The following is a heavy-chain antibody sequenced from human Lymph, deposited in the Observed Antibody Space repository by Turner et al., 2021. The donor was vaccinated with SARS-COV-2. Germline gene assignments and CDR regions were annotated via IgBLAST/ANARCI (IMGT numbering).Heavy chain of an antibody. D-gene: IGHD3-10*01. CDR1: GFTFSSYA. V-gene: IGHV3-30*04. J-gene: IGHJ4*02. CDR2: ISYDGSNK. Sequence: QVQLVESGGGVVQPGWSLRLSCTASGFTFSSYAMHWVRQAPGKGVEWVSLISYDGSNKYYADSVKGRFTISRDNSKNTLYLQMNSLRTEDTAVYYCAREMGSGSDYWGQGTLVTVSS. CDR3: AREMGSGSDY.